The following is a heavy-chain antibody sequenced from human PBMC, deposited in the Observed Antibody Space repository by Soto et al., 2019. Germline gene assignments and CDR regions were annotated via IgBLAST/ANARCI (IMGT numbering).Heavy chain of an antibody. V-gene: IGHV3-23*01. D-gene: IGHD5-12*01. CDR3: AKASKGYTGYDLDF. CDR2: ISGSGATK. CDR1: GFSFGGYA. J-gene: IGHJ4*02. Sequence: EVELLQSGGGLVQPGGSLRLSCEVSGFSFGGYAMSWVRQAPGKGLEWVSTISGSGATKYYADSVRGRFTISRDNSKDTVYLQMSSLRAEDTAVYFCAKASKGYTGYDLDFWGQGTPVTVSP.